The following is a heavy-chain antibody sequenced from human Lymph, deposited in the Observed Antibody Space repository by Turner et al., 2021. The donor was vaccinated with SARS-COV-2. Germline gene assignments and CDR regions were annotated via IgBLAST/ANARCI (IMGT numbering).Heavy chain of an antibody. V-gene: IGHV3-21*01. CDR2: ITFTSSYI. CDR3: ARGPPDFPYYFDY. CDR1: GFTFSSYS. Sequence: EVQLVESGGGLVKPGGSMRPSCAASGFTFSSYSMNWVRQAPGKGLEWVSSITFTSSYIYYADSVKGRFTISRDNAKRSLYLQINSLRAEYTAVYYCARGPPDFPYYFDYWGQGTLVTVSA. J-gene: IGHJ4*02. D-gene: IGHD2-21*02.